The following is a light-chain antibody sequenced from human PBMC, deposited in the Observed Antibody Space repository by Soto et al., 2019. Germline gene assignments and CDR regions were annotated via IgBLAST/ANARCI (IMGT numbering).Light chain of an antibody. CDR3: TSYTTSSIVV. Sequence: QSALTQPASVSGSPGQSITISCTATSSDFGSYNFVSWYQQHPGEVPKLMIYDVSNRPSGVSNRFSGSKSGNSASLTISGLKAEDEADYYCTSYTTSSIVVFGGGTKLTVL. CDR2: DVS. CDR1: SSDFGSYNF. J-gene: IGLJ2*01. V-gene: IGLV2-14*01.